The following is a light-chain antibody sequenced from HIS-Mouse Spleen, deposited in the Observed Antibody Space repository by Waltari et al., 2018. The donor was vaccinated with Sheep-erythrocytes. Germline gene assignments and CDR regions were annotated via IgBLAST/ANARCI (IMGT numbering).Light chain of an antibody. CDR1: KLGAKY. CDR2: QGS. CDR3: QAWDSSTVV. V-gene: IGLV3-1*01. J-gene: IGLJ2*01. Sequence: SYELTQPPSVSVSPGQPASITCSGDKLGAKYACWYHQKPGQSPVLVIYQGSKRPLGIPERVSGSNSGNTATLTNSGTQAMDEADYYCQAWDSSTVVFGGGTKLTVL.